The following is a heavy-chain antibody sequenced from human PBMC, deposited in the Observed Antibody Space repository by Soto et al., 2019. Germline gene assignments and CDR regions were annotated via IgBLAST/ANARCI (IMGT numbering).Heavy chain of an antibody. CDR3: ARAWPSVDSYGSGVMDV. CDR1: GGSISSSNW. J-gene: IGHJ6*02. CDR2: IYHSGST. Sequence: QVQLQESGPGLVKPSGTLSVTSAVSGGSISSSNWWNWVRQPPGKGLEWIGEIYHSGSTNYNPSLRSRVTISLDKSKNQFSLRVKSVTAADTAEYYCARAWPSVDSYGSGVMDVWGQGTTVTVSS. V-gene: IGHV4-4*02. D-gene: IGHD5-18*01.